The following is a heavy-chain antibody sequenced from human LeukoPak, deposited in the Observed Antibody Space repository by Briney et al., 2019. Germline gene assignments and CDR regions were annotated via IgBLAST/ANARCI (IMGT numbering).Heavy chain of an antibody. V-gene: IGHV3-23*01. J-gene: IGHJ2*01. Sequence: GGSLRLSCAASGFTFNTYAMNWVRQAPGSGLEWVSGITGSGGSTYYADSVKGRFTISRDNSKTTLYLQMNSLRAEDTAVYYCAKGNWGERLDWYFDLWGRGTLVTVSS. CDR2: ITGSGGST. CDR3: AKGNWGERLDWYFDL. D-gene: IGHD1-26*01. CDR1: GFTFNTYA.